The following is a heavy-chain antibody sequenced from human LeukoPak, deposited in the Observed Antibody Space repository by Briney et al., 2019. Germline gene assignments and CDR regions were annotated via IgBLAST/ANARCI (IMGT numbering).Heavy chain of an antibody. Sequence: PGRSLRLSCAASGFTFSSYAMHWVRQAPGKGLEWVSSISSSSSYIYYADSVKGRFTISRDNAKNSLYLQMNSLRAEDTAVYYCARCSANDAFDIWGQGTMVTVSS. CDR3: ARCSANDAFDI. D-gene: IGHD6-19*01. CDR1: GFTFSSYA. V-gene: IGHV3-21*01. J-gene: IGHJ3*02. CDR2: ISSSSSYI.